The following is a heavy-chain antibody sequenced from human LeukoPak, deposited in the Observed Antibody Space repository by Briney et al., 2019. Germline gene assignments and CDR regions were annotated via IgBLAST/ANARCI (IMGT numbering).Heavy chain of an antibody. Sequence: AGGSLRLSCAASGFTFDDYAMHWIRQAPGKGLEWVSLISGDGGSTYYADSVKGRFTISRDNSKNSLYLQMNSLRTEDTALYYCAKLNESGYHWRGWDYWGQGTLATVSS. D-gene: IGHD5-12*01. V-gene: IGHV3-43*02. J-gene: IGHJ4*02. CDR2: ISGDGGST. CDR3: AKLNESGYHWRGWDY. CDR1: GFTFDDYA.